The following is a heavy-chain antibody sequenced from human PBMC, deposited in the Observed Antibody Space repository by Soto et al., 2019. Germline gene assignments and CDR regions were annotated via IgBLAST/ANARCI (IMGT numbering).Heavy chain of an antibody. CDR2: MNPNSGNT. CDR3: ARCWYYGSGSYYRGDY. Sequence: ASVKVSCKASGYTFTSYDINWVRQATGQGLEWMGWMNPNSGNTGYAQKFQGRVTMTRNTSISTAYMELSSLRSEDTAVYYCARCWYYGSGSYYRGDYWGKGTLVPVSS. D-gene: IGHD3-10*01. CDR1: GYTFTSYD. J-gene: IGHJ4*02. V-gene: IGHV1-8*01.